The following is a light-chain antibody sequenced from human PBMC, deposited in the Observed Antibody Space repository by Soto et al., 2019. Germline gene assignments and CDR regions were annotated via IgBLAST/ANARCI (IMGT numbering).Light chain of an antibody. V-gene: IGLV1-44*01. CDR3: ATWDDSLTGYV. J-gene: IGLJ1*01. Sequence: QSVLTQPPSASGTPGQRVTISCSGSNSNVGSNTVNWYQQQLPGTAPKLLIYNNYQRPSGVPDRFSGSKSGTSASLAISGLQSEDEADYYCATWDDSLTGYVFGTGTKVTVL. CDR1: NSNVGSNT. CDR2: NNY.